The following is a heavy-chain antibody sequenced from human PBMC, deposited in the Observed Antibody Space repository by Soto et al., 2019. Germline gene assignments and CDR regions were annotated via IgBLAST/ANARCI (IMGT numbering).Heavy chain of an antibody. CDR3: TREVKQLAPKVYYYYYYMDV. CDR2: IRSKAYGGTT. CDR1: GFTFGDYA. J-gene: IGHJ6*03. V-gene: IGHV3-49*03. D-gene: IGHD6-13*01. Sequence: GGSLRLSCTASGFTFGDYAMSWFRQAPGKGLEWVGFIRSKAYGGTTEYAGSVKGRFTISRDDSKSIAYLQMNSLKTEDTAVYYCTREVKQLAPKVYYYYYYMDVWGKGTTVTVSS.